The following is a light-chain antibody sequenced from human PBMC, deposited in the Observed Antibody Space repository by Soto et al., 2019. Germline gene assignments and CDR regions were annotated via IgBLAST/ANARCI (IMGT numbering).Light chain of an antibody. CDR2: DAS. Sequence: ATLSLSPGERATLSCRASQSVSSYLAWYQQKPGQAPRLLIYDASNRATGIPARFSGSGSGTDFTLTISSLEPEDFAVYYCKLPGYWLTSFGQG. V-gene: IGKV3-11*01. CDR1: QSVSSY. J-gene: IGKJ5*01. CDR3: KLPGYWLTS.